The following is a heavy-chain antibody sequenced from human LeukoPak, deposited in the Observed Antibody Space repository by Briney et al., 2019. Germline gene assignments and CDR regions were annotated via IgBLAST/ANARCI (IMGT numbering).Heavy chain of an antibody. CDR3: ARESVGPPGDYDNY. Sequence: PSETLSLTCTVSGGSISSGDYYWSWIRQPPGKGLEWIGYIYYSGSTYYNPSLKSRVTISVDTSKNQFSLKLSSVTAADTAVYYCARESVGPPGDYDNYWGQGTLVTVSS. CDR1: GGSISSGDYY. D-gene: IGHD4-17*01. CDR2: IYYSGST. J-gene: IGHJ4*02. V-gene: IGHV4-30-4*01.